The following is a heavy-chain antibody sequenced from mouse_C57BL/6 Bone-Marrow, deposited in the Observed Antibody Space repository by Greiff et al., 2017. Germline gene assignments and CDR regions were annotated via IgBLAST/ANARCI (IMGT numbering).Heavy chain of an antibody. CDR3: ARWGENYAMDH. J-gene: IGHJ4*01. CDR1: GYAFTNYL. V-gene: IGHV1-54*01. Sequence: VQLQQSGAELVRPGTSVKVSCKASGYAFTNYLIEWVKQRPGQGLEWIGVVNPGSGGTNYNEKFKGKATLTADKSSSTAYMQLSSLTSEDSAVYFCARWGENYAMDHWGQGTSVTVSS. CDR2: VNPGSGGT.